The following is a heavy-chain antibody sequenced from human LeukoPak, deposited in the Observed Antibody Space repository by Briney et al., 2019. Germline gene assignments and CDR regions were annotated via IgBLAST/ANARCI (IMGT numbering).Heavy chain of an antibody. CDR3: ARVGYSNSYDY. D-gene: IGHD1-26*01. CDR1: GYTFTSYD. V-gene: IGHV1-8*01. J-gene: IGHJ4*02. Sequence: ASVKVSCKASGYTFTSYDINWVRQATGQGLEWMGWMNPNTGNAGYAQKFQDRVTITWDASITTAYMDLSSLRSEDTAVYYCARVGYSNSYDYWGQGTLVTVSS. CDR2: MNPNTGNA.